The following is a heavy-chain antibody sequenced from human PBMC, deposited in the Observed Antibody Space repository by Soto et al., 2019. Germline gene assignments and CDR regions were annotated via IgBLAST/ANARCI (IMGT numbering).Heavy chain of an antibody. CDR3: GRAAYYYESSGYYPGDY. CDR2: ISSYNGNT. J-gene: IGHJ4*02. D-gene: IGHD3-22*01. Sequence: WASVKVSCKASGYTFTSYGISWVRQAPGQGLEWMGWISSYNGNTNYAQKLQGRVTMTTDTSTSTAYMEVSSLRSEDTAVYYCGRAAYYYESSGYYPGDYWGQGTLVTVSS. CDR1: GYTFTSYG. V-gene: IGHV1-18*01.